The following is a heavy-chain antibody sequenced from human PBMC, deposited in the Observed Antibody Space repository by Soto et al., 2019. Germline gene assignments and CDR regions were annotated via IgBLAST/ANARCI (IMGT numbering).Heavy chain of an antibody. D-gene: IGHD3-9*01. CDR1: GFIFSNYW. V-gene: IGHV3-7*01. CDR3: ARDFYYDILTAYSDFDY. Sequence: GSLRLSCAASGFIFSNYWMSWVRQAPGKGLEWVANIKQDGSEKYYVDSVKGRFTISRDNAKNSLYLQMNSLRAEDTAVYYCARDFYYDILTAYSDFDYWGQGTLVTVSS. J-gene: IGHJ4*02. CDR2: IKQDGSEK.